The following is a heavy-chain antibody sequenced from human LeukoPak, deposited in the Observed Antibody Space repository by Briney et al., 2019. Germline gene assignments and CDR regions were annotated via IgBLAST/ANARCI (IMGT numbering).Heavy chain of an antibody. J-gene: IGHJ4*02. D-gene: IGHD6-13*01. CDR2: ISYDGSNK. CDR3: ARSREMGSWYDY. CDR1: GFTFSSYA. Sequence: GGSLRLSCAASGFTFSSYAMSWVRQAPGKGLEWVAVISYDGSNKYYADSVKGRFTISRDNSKNTLYLQMNSLRAEDTAVYYCARSREMGSWYDYWGQGTLVTVSS. V-gene: IGHV3-30-3*01.